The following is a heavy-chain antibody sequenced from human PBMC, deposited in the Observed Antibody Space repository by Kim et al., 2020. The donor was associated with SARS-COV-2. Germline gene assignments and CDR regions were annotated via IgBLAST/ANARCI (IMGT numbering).Heavy chain of an antibody. CDR1: GFTFSSYA. J-gene: IGHJ6*02. CDR2: ISYDGSNK. Sequence: GGSLRLSCAASGFTFSSYAMHWVRQAPGKGLEWVAVISYDGSNKYYADSVKGRFTISRDNSKNTLYLQMNSLRAEDTAVYYCARDDYGDYDVGGDYYYYGMDVWGQGTTVTVSS. V-gene: IGHV3-30-3*01. CDR3: ARDDYGDYDVGGDYYYYGMDV. D-gene: IGHD4-17*01.